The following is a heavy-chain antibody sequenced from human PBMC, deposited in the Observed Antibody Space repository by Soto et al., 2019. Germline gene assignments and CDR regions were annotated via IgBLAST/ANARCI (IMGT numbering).Heavy chain of an antibody. CDR3: AREGKWDV. V-gene: IGHV3-33*01. J-gene: IGHJ6*04. Sequence: QVQLVESGGGVVQPGRSLRLSCAASGFTFSNYGMHWVRQAPGKGLEWVAAIWYDGSNKYYADSVKGRFTISRDNSKNTLDLQMNGLSAEDTAVYYCAREGKWDVWGKGTTVTVSS. CDR1: GFTFSNYG. CDR2: IWYDGSNK.